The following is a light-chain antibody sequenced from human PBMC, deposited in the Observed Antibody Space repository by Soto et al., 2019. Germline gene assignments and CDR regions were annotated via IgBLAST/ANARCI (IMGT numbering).Light chain of an antibody. Sequence: EMVMTQSPATLSVSPGERATLSCRASQSVSSKLAWYHQKPGQAPRLLIYDTSTRATGIPARFSGSGSGTEFTLTISSLQSEDFAVYYCQQYDNWPWTFGQGTKVDI. CDR3: QQYDNWPWT. CDR2: DTS. CDR1: QSVSSK. V-gene: IGKV3-15*01. J-gene: IGKJ1*01.